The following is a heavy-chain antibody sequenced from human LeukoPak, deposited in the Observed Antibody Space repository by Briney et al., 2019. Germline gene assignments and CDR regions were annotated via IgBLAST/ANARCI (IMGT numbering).Heavy chain of an antibody. CDR3: AKVVSPWLVRGSSPGDY. CDR1: GFTFISYG. Sequence: GGSLRLPCAASGFTFISYGMHWVRQAPGKGLEWVAFIRYDGSNKYYADSVKGRFTISRDNSKNTLYLQMNSLRAEDTAVYYCAKVVSPWLVRGSSPGDYWGQGSLVTVSS. J-gene: IGHJ4*02. D-gene: IGHD6-19*01. V-gene: IGHV3-30*02. CDR2: IRYDGSNK.